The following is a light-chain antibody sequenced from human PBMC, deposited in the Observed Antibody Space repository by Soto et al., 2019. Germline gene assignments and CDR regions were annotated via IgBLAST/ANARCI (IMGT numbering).Light chain of an antibody. CDR1: SSNIGAGYD. Sequence: QAVVTQPPSVSGAPGQRVIISCTGSSSNIGAGYDVHWYQQLPGTAPKLLVHGNTDRPSGVPDRFSGSKSGTSASLAITGLQAEDEADYYCQSYDSSLSGWLFGGGTKLTVL. CDR3: QSYDSSLSGWL. V-gene: IGLV1-40*01. CDR2: GNT. J-gene: IGLJ2*01.